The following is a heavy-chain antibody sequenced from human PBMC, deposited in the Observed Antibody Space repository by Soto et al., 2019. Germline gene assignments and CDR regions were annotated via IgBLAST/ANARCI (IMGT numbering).Heavy chain of an antibody. Sequence: ASVKVSCKTSGFTFNVYGIHWVRQAPGQGLEWMGGLIPNSGTTGYAQKFQDRITLTRDTSKTTAYMELSSLTFDDTAVYFCVRYGVAAAYWGQGTQVTVSS. CDR1: GFTFNVYG. D-gene: IGHD2-8*01. J-gene: IGHJ4*01. CDR2: LIPNSGTT. CDR3: VRYGVAAAY. V-gene: IGHV1-8*02.